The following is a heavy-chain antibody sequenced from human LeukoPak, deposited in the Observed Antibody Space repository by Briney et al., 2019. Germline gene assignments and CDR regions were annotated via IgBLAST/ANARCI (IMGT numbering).Heavy chain of an antibody. CDR2: IRYDGSNK. CDR3: AKDHSTVTTPYYFDC. D-gene: IGHD4-17*01. CDR1: GFTFSSYG. Sequence: GGSLRLSCAASGFTFSSYGMHWVRQAPGKGLEWVAFIRYDGSNKYYADSVKGRFTISRDNSKNTLYLQMNSLRGEDTAVYYCAKDHSTVTTPYYFDCWGQGTLVTVSS. V-gene: IGHV3-30*02. J-gene: IGHJ4*02.